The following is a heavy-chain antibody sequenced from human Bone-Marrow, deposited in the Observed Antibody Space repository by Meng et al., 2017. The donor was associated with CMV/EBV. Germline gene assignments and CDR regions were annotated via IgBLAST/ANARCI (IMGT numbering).Heavy chain of an antibody. CDR1: GFTFDDYT. CDR2: ISWDGGST. V-gene: IGHV3-43*01. Sequence: GESLKISCAASGFTFDDYTMHWVRQAPGKGLEWGSLISWDGGSTYYADSVKGRFTISRDNSKNSLYLQMNSLRTEDTALYYCAKDMEYNWNYIGAFDIWGQGTMVTVSS. J-gene: IGHJ3*02. CDR3: AKDMEYNWNYIGAFDI. D-gene: IGHD1-7*01.